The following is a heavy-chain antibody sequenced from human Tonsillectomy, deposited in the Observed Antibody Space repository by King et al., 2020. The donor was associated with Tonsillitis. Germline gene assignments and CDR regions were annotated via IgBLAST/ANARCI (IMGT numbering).Heavy chain of an antibody. CDR1: GFTFSNAW. D-gene: IGHD3-22*01. Sequence: VQLVESGGGLVKPGGSLRLSCAASGFTFSNAWMSWVRQAPGKGLEWVGRIKSKTDGGTTDYAAPVKGRFTISREDSKNTLYLQMNSLKTEDTAVYYCTTGASYDSSGPLADFDYWGQGTLVTVSS. J-gene: IGHJ4*02. CDR2: IKSKTDGGTT. V-gene: IGHV3-15*01. CDR3: TTGASYDSSGPLADFDY.